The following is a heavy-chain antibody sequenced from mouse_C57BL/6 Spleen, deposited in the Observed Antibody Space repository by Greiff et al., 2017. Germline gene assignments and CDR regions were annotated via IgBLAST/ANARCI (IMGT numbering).Heavy chain of an antibody. CDR1: GFTFSDYG. Sequence: DVMLVESGGGLVKPGGSLKLSCAASGFTFSDYGMHWVRQAPEKGLEWVAYISSGSSTIYYADTVKGRFTISRDNAKNTLFLQMTSLRSEDTAMYYCARRWDEGYYAMDYWGQGTSVTVSS. V-gene: IGHV5-17*01. D-gene: IGHD4-1*01. CDR3: ARRWDEGYYAMDY. CDR2: ISSGSSTI. J-gene: IGHJ4*01.